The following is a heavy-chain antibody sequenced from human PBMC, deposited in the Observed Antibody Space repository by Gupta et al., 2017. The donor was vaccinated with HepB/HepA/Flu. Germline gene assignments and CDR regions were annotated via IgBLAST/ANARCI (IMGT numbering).Heavy chain of an antibody. CDR2: IYWDDDK. J-gene: IGHJ4*02. V-gene: IGHV2-5*02. CDR1: GFSLSTSGVG. CDR3: AHGTNYYGSGSYYYFDY. D-gene: IGHD3-10*01. Sequence: QITLKESGPTLVKPTQTLTLTCTFSGFSLSTSGVGVGWIRQPPGKALEWLALIYWDDDKRYSPSLKSRLTITKDTSKNQVVLTMTNMDPVDTATYYCAHGTNYYGSGSYYYFDYWGQGTLVTVSS.